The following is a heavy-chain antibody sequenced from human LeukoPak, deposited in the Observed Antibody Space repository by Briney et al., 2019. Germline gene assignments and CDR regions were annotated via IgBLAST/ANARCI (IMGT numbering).Heavy chain of an antibody. CDR3: AKVEASNVRLSYGVEV. D-gene: IGHD3-3*02. Sequence: GGSLRLSCAASGFTFNSFGMHWVRQAPGKGLEWVAVISYDGTNKYYADSVKGRFTISRDNAKNTLYLQMNSLRVEDTAVYYWAKVEASNVRLSYGVEVWGQGTTVTVSS. J-gene: IGHJ6*02. CDR2: ISYDGTNK. CDR1: GFTFNSFG. V-gene: IGHV3-30*18.